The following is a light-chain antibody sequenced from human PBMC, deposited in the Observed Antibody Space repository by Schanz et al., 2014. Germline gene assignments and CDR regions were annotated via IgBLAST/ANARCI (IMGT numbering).Light chain of an antibody. V-gene: IGLV2-8*01. Sequence: QSALTQPPSASGSPGQSVTISCTGTSSDVGGYNYVSWYQQHPGKAPKLMIYDVSNRPSGVSNRFSGSKSGNTASLTISGLQAEDEADYYCCSYADSSTWVFGGGTKLTVL. CDR3: CSYADSSTWV. CDR2: DVS. J-gene: IGLJ3*02. CDR1: SSDVGGYNY.